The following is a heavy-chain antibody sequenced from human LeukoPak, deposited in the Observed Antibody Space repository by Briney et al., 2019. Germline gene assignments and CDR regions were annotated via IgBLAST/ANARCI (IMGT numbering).Heavy chain of an antibody. D-gene: IGHD2-2*01. CDR2: ISGDGGST. CDR3: TKDRYCTTTNCPFDY. Sequence: GGSLRLSCAASGLTFDEYAMHWVRQAPGKGLEGVSLISGDGGSTYYADSVKGRFTISRDNSKNSLYLQMNSLRTEDTALYFCTKDRYCTTTNCPFDYWGQGTLVTVSS. V-gene: IGHV3-43*02. J-gene: IGHJ4*02. CDR1: GLTFDEYA.